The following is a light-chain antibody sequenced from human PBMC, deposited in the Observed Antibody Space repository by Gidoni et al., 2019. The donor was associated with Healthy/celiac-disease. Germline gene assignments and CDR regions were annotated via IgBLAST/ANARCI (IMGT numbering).Light chain of an antibody. J-gene: IGKJ1*01. V-gene: IGKV3-15*01. Sequence: EIVMTQSPATLSVSPGERATLSCRASQSVSNNLAWYQQKPGQAPRLLIYGASTRATGIPARFSCSGSGTEFTLTISSLQSEDFAVYYCQQYKNWTFXQXTKVEIK. CDR2: GAS. CDR1: QSVSNN. CDR3: QQYKNWT.